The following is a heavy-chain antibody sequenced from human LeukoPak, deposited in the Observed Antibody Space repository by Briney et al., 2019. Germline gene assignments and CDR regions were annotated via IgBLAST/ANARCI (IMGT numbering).Heavy chain of an antibody. Sequence: ASVKVSCKASGYTFTGYYMHRVRQAPGQGLEGLGRINPNSGGTNYAQKFQGRVTMTRDTSISTAYMELSRLRSDDTAVYYCARVTLDSSGWFDYWGQGTLVTVSS. D-gene: IGHD3-22*01. CDR1: GYTFTGYY. CDR2: INPNSGGT. CDR3: ARVTLDSSGWFDY. J-gene: IGHJ4*02. V-gene: IGHV1-2*06.